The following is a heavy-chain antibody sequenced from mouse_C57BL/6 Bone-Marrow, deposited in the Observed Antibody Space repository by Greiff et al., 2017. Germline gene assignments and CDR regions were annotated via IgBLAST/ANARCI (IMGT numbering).Heavy chain of an antibody. CDR1: GYTFTDYY. V-gene: IGHV1-75*01. D-gene: IGHD2-2*01. CDR2: IFPGSGST. J-gene: IGHJ2*01. Sequence: VQLQQSGPELVKPGASVKISCKASGYTFTDYYINWVKQRPGQGLEWIGWIFPGSGSTYYNEKFKGKATLTVDKSSSTAYMLLSSLTSEDSAVYFCAREGWLRRRPLFDYWGQGTTRTVSS. CDR3: AREGWLRRRPLFDY.